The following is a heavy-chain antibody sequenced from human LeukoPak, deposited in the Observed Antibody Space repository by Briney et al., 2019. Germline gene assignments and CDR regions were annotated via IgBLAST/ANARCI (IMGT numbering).Heavy chain of an antibody. CDR2: VYHTGST. CDR3: AGCLTVLGVNMEVWFDP. V-gene: IGHV4-38-2*01. J-gene: IGHJ5*02. Sequence: PSETLSLTCAVSNYSISSAFYWGWIRQPPGKGLEWIGNVYHTGSTYYNPSLKSRVVISLDTSKNQFSLKLSSVTAADTAVYYCAGCLTVLGVNMEVWFDPWGQGTLVTVSS. D-gene: IGHD3-3*01. CDR1: NYSISSAFY.